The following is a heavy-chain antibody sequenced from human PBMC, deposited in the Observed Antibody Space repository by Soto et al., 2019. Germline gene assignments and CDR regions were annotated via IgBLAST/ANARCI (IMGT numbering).Heavy chain of an antibody. CDR1: GGTFSSYA. CDR2: IIPIFGTA. Sequence: QVQLVQSGAEVKKPGSSVKVSCKASGGTFSSYAISWVRQAPGQGLEWMGGIIPIFGTANYAQKFQGRVTITSDEATSTADMELSSLISEDTAVYYCARGQVGSGFYYYYGMDVWGQGTTVTVSS. J-gene: IGHJ6*02. CDR3: ARGQVGSGFYYYYGMDV. V-gene: IGHV1-69*01. D-gene: IGHD6-19*01.